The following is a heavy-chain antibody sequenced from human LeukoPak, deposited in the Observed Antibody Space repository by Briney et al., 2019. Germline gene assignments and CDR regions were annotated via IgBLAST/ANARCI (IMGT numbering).Heavy chain of an antibody. CDR2: IRYDGSNK. J-gene: IGHJ3*02. V-gene: IGHV3-30*02. CDR3: AALYDILSRLAFDI. D-gene: IGHD3-9*01. Sequence: GGSLRLSCAASGSTFSSYGMHWVRQAPGKGLEWVAFIRYDGSNKYYADSVKGRFTISRDNSKNTLYLQMNSLRAEDTAVYYCAALYDILSRLAFDIWGQGTMATVSS. CDR1: GSTFSSYG.